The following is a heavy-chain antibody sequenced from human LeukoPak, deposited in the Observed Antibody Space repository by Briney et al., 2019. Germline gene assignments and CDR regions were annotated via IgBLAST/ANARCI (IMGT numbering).Heavy chain of an antibody. CDR1: AYTFTGYY. Sequence: ASVKVSCKASAYTFTGYYIHWVRQAPGQGLEWMGWINPDSGGTNYAQKVQGRFTMTRDTSVTTAYMELSRLTSDDTAIYYCAGNYDFWGGAFGLDWFDPRGQGPLVTVSS. J-gene: IGHJ5*02. CDR2: INPDSGGT. CDR3: AGNYDFWGGAFGLDWFDP. V-gene: IGHV1-2*02. D-gene: IGHD3-3*01.